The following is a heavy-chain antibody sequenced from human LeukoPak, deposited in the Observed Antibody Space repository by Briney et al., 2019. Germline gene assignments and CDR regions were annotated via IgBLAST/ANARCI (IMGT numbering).Heavy chain of an antibody. Sequence: GGSLRLSCAASGFTFSSYAMHWVRQAPGKGLERVAVISYDGSNKYYADSVKGRFTISSDNSKNTLYLQMNSLRAEDTAVYYCASPRRVVVTHEVDYWGQGTLVTVSS. V-gene: IGHV3-30-3*01. D-gene: IGHD2-21*02. J-gene: IGHJ4*02. CDR3: ASPRRVVVTHEVDY. CDR2: ISYDGSNK. CDR1: GFTFSSYA.